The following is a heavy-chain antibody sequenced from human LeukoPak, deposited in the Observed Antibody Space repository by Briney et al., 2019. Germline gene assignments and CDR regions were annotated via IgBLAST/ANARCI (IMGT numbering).Heavy chain of an antibody. CDR2: IKQDGSEK. J-gene: IGHJ4*02. D-gene: IGHD6-13*01. V-gene: IGHV3-7*01. CDR1: GFTFSSYW. Sequence: GGSLRLSCAASGFTFSSYWMSWVRQAPGKGLEWVANIKQDGSEKYYVDSVKGRFTISRDNAKNSLYLQMNSLRAEDTAVYYCARSWSSSWFSGSYPDYWGQGTLVTVSS. CDR3: ARSWSSSWFSGSYPDY.